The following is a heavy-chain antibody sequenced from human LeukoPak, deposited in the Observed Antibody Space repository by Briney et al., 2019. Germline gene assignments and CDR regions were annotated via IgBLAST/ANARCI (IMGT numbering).Heavy chain of an antibody. V-gene: IGHV3-23*01. CDR3: PKALQGRIWGSYSLASDI. J-gene: IGHJ3*02. CDR2: ISGRDGTT. D-gene: IGHD3-16*01. CDR1: GFTFSPHA. Sequence: GGSLRLSCAASGFTFSPHAMSWVRQAPGKGLEWVSVISGRDGTTYYADSVKGRFTISRDNSKNTLYLQMDSLRAEDTAVYYCPKALQGRIWGSYSLASDIWGQGTMVTVSP.